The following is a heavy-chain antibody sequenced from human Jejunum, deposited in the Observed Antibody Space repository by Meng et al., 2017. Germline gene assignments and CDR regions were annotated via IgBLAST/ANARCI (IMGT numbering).Heavy chain of an antibody. D-gene: IGHD2/OR15-2a*01. CDR2: ISHTGRI. CDR3: ARDLLDPNIAATGWFDP. V-gene: IGHV4-4*02. J-gene: IGHJ5*02. Sequence: HVQLPASGAGLRKISGTRPHTGAVCVGSISKKNVWSWVRQPPGKGLEWIGEISHTGRINYNPSLKSRVTMSLDKSKNQFSLDLTSVTGADTAVYYCARDLLDPNIAATGWFDPWGQGTLVTVSS. CDR1: VGSISKKNV.